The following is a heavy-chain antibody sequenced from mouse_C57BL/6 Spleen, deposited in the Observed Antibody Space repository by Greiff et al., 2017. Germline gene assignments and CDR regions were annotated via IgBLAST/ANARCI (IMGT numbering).Heavy chain of an antibody. CDR3: ARWDGSSYDWYFDV. J-gene: IGHJ1*03. CDR1: GYTFTDYY. Sequence: VQLQQSGPELVKPGASVKISCKASGYTFTDYYMNWVKQSHGKSLEWIGDINPNNGGTSYNQKFKGKATLTVDKSSSTAYMELRSLTSEDSAVYYCARWDGSSYDWYFDVWGTGTAVTVSS. D-gene: IGHD1-1*01. V-gene: IGHV1-26*01. CDR2: INPNNGGT.